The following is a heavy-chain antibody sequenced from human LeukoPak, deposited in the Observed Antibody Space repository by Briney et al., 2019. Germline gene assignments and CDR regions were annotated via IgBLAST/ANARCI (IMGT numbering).Heavy chain of an antibody. CDR1: GGSISSGGYY. CDR3: AREWRLWFGEFVDFGADNWFDP. J-gene: IGHJ5*02. D-gene: IGHD3-10*01. CDR2: IYYSGST. V-gene: IGHV4-31*03. Sequence: SETLSLTCTVSGGSISSGGYYWSWIRQHPGKGLEWIGYIYYSGSTYYNPSLKSRVTISVDTSKNQFSLRLSSVTAADTAVYYCAREWRLWFGEFVDFGADNWFDPWGQGTLVTVSS.